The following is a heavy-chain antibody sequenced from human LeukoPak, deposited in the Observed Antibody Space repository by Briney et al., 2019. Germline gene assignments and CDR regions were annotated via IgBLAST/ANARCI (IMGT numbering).Heavy chain of an antibody. D-gene: IGHD3-10*01. CDR3: AREGMAREFGGNN. CDR1: GGSISSSSYY. V-gene: IGHV4-39*02. J-gene: IGHJ4*02. Sequence: SETLSLTCTVSGGSISSSSYYWGWIRQPPGKGLEWIGSIYYSGSTYYNPSLKSRVTISVDTSKNQFSLKLSSVTAADTAVYYCAREGMAREFGGNNWGQGTLVTVSS. CDR2: IYYSGST.